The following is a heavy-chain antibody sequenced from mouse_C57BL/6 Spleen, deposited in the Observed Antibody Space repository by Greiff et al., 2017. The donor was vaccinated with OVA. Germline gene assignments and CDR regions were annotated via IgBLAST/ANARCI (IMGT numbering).Heavy chain of an antibody. CDR3: ARPEYDYDGWYFDV. D-gene: IGHD2-4*01. CDR1: GFTFSDYG. CDR2: ISSGSSTI. J-gene: IGHJ1*03. Sequence: EVKLVESGGGLVKPGGSLKFSCAASGFTFSDYGMHWVRQAPEQGLEWVAYISSGSSTIYYADTVKGRFTISRDNAKNTLFLQMTSLRSEDTDMYYCARPEYDYDGWYFDVWGTGTTVTVSS. V-gene: IGHV5-17*01.